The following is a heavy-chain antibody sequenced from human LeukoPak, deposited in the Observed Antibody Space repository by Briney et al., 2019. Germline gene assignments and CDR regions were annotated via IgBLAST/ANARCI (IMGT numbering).Heavy chain of an antibody. CDR2: IKQDGSDK. Sequence: GGSLRLSCAASGFTFSSYWMSWVRQAPGKGLEWVANIKQDGSDKYHVDSVKGRFTISRDNAKNSLYLQMNSLRAENTAVYYCARNHYGDYEGGDWFDPWGQGTLVTVSS. V-gene: IGHV3-7*01. D-gene: IGHD4-17*01. CDR3: ARNHYGDYEGGDWFDP. CDR1: GFTFSSYW. J-gene: IGHJ5*02.